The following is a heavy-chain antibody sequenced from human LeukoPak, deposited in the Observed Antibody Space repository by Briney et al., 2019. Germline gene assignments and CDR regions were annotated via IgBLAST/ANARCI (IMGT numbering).Heavy chain of an antibody. D-gene: IGHD2-15*01. CDR1: GFTFSSYR. J-gene: IGHJ4*02. V-gene: IGHV3-48*02. Sequence: GGSLRLSCAASGFTFSSYRMTWVRQAPGKGLEWVSYISSSSSTIYHADSVKGRFTISRDNAKNSLYLQMNSLRDEDTAVYYCARDDVVVGFMVDYWGQGTLVTVSS. CDR3: ARDDVVVGFMVDY. CDR2: ISSSSSTI.